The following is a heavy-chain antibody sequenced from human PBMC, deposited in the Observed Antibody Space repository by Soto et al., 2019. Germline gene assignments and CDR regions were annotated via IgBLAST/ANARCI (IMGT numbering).Heavy chain of an antibody. V-gene: IGHV4-59*08. J-gene: IGHJ4*02. CDR3: ACHNYGSGSTYFDY. CDR2: IYYSGST. CDR1: GGSISSYY. Sequence: SETLSLTCTVSGGSISSYYWSWIRQPPGKGLEWIGYIYYSGSTNYNPSLKSRVTIAVDTSKNQFYLKRRSMTAADTAVYSFACHNYGSGSTYFDYWGQGTLVTVSS. D-gene: IGHD3-10*01.